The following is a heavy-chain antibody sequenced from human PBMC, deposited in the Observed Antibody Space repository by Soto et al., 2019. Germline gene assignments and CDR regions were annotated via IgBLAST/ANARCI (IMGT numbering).Heavy chain of an antibody. J-gene: IGHJ3*02. D-gene: IGHD3-10*01. CDR2: IYYSGST. V-gene: IGHV4-39*01. CDR3: ARRRSMVRDRNDAFDI. Sequence: QLQLQESGPGLVKPSETLSLTCTVSGGSIRSSRYYWGWIRQPPGKGLEWIGSIYYSGSTYYNPSLKSRATVSVDAAKNQISLKLSSVTAADTAVYYCARRRSMVRDRNDAFDIWGQETMLTVCS. CDR1: GGSIRSSRYY.